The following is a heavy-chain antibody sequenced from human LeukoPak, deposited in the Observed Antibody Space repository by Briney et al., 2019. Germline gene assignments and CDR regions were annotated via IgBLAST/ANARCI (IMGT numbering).Heavy chain of an antibody. J-gene: IGHJ6*02. V-gene: IGHV3-53*01. CDR3: AREKYDSGSYLYGMDV. CDR1: GFTVSSTY. CDR2: IYSGGST. Sequence: GGSLRLSCAPSGFTVSSTYMNWVRQAAGKGLEWVSVIYSGGSTDYADSVKGRVTISRDNSKNTVYLKMNSLRAEDTVVYYCAREKYDSGSYLYGMDVWGQGTTVTVSS. D-gene: IGHD3-10*01.